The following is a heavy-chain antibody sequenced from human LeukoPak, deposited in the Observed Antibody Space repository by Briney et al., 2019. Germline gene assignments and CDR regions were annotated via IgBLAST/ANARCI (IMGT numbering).Heavy chain of an antibody. V-gene: IGHV7-4-1*02. D-gene: IGHD6-13*01. CDR1: GYTFTSYA. Sequence: ASVKVSCKASGYTFTSYAMKWVRQAPGQGLEWMGWINTNTGNPTYAQGFTGRFVFSLDTSVSTAYLQISSLKAEDTAVYYCATIAAAGRLDAFDIWGQGTMVTVSS. J-gene: IGHJ3*02. CDR3: ATIAAAGRLDAFDI. CDR2: INTNTGNP.